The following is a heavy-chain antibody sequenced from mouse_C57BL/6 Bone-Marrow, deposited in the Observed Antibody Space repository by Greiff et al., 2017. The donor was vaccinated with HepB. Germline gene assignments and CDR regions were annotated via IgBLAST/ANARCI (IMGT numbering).Heavy chain of an antibody. V-gene: IGHV1-81*01. CDR1: GYTFTSYG. CDR2: IYPRSGNT. D-gene: IGHD1-1*01. Sequence: QVHVKQSGAELARPGASVKLSCKASGYTFTSYGISWVKQRTGQGLEWIGEIYPRSGNTYYNEKFKGKATLTADKSSSTAYMELRSLTSEYSAVYFCLTPDTTVGDFDYWGQGTTLTVSS. CDR3: LTPDTTVGDFDY. J-gene: IGHJ2*01.